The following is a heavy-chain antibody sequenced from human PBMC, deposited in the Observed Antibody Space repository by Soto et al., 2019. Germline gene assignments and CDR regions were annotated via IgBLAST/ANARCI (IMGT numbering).Heavy chain of an antibody. Sequence: ASVKVSCKASGYTFTSYGISWVRQAPGQGLEWMGWISAYNGNTNYAQKLQGRVTMTTDTSTSTAYMELRSLRSDDTAVYYCARGGYCSGGSCYGPASEYYYYYGMDVWGQGTTVTVSS. J-gene: IGHJ6*02. CDR1: GYTFTSYG. V-gene: IGHV1-18*01. CDR3: ARGGYCSGGSCYGPASEYYYYYGMDV. D-gene: IGHD2-15*01. CDR2: ISAYNGNT.